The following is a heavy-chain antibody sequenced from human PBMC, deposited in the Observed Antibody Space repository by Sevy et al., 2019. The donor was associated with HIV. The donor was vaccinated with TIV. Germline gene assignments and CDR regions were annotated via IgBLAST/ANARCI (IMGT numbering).Heavy chain of an antibody. CDR2: ISAYNGNT. J-gene: IGHJ3*02. Sequence: ASVKVSCKASGYTFTSYGISWVRQAPGQGLEWMGWISAYNGNTNYAQKLQGRVTMTTDTSTGTAYMELRSLRSDDTAGYYCAREGGPGIAVAGTVAFDIWGQGTMVTVSS. CDR3: AREGGPGIAVAGTVAFDI. CDR1: GYTFTSYG. D-gene: IGHD6-19*01. V-gene: IGHV1-18*04.